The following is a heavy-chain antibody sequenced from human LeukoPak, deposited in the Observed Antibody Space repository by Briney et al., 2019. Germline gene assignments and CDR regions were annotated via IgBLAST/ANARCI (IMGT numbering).Heavy chain of an antibody. V-gene: IGHV3-33*06. CDR1: GFTFSSYG. Sequence: GRSLRLSCAASGFTFSSYGMHWVRRAPGKGLEWVAVIWYDGSNKYYADSVKGRFTISRDNSKNTLYLRMNSLRAEDTAVYYCAKDTRGYSYGYGSNNWFDPWGQGTLVTVSS. D-gene: IGHD5-18*01. J-gene: IGHJ5*02. CDR3: AKDTRGYSYGYGSNNWFDP. CDR2: IWYDGSNK.